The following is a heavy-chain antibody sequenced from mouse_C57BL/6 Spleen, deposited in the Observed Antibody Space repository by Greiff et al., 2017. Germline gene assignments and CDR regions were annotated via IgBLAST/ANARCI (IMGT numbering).Heavy chain of an antibody. CDR3: AREGSTMVTTGFAY. Sequence: QVQLQQPGAKLVRPGSSVKLSCKASGYTFTSYWMHWVKQRPIQGLEWIGNIDPSDSETHYNQKFKDKATLTVDKSSSTAYMQLSSLTSEDSAVYYCAREGSTMVTTGFAYWCQGTLVTVSA. V-gene: IGHV1-52*01. D-gene: IGHD2-2*01. CDR1: GYTFTSYW. CDR2: IDPSDSET. J-gene: IGHJ3*01.